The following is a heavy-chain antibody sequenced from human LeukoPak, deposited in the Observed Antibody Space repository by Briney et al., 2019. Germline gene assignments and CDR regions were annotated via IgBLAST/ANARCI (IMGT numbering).Heavy chain of an antibody. CDR2: IYHSGST. J-gene: IGHJ4*02. V-gene: IGHV4-38-2*02. D-gene: IGHD1-26*01. CDR3: ARGQVGPTLDY. Sequence: PSETLSLTCTVSGYSISSGYYWGWIRQPPGKGLEWIGSIYHSGSTYYNPSLKSRVTISVDTSKNQFSLKLSSVTAADTAVYYCARGQVGPTLDYWGQGTLVTVSS. CDR1: GYSISSGYY.